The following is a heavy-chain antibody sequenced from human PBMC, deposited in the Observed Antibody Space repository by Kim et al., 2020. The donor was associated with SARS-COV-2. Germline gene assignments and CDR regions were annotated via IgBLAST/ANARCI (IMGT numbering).Heavy chain of an antibody. D-gene: IGHD1-20*01. CDR2: ISGTGRTT. J-gene: IGHJ4*02. CDR3: TKESWDKWNNVDY. CDR1: GFTFSSYA. Sequence: GGSLRLSCSASGFTFSSYAMSWVRQAPGKGLEWVSDISGTGRTTNYADSVKGRFTISRDNSKNTVYLQMNSLRAGDTAVYYCTKESWDKWNNVDYWGQGTLVTVSS. V-gene: IGHV3-23*01.